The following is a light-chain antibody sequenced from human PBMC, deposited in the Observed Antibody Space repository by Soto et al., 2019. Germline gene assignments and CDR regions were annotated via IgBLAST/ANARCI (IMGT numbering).Light chain of an antibody. Sequence: QSALTQPASVSGSPGQSITISCTGTSSNVGSYILVSWYQQHPGKAPKLMIYEASKRPSGVSNRFSGSKSGNTASLTISGLQAEEEADYYCCSYAGSSTYVFGGGTKLTVL. CDR1: SSNVGSYIL. CDR2: EAS. CDR3: CSYAGSSTYV. V-gene: IGLV2-23*01. J-gene: IGLJ2*01.